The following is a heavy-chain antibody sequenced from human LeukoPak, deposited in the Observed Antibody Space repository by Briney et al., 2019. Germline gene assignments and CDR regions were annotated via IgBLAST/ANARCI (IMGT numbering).Heavy chain of an antibody. CDR2: IWYDGSNK. CDR3: ARVIGTWYVPGGYFDY. D-gene: IGHD6-13*01. CDR1: GFTFSNYS. Sequence: GRSLRLSCAASGFTFSNYSMHWVRQAPGKGLEWVAAIWYDGSNKYYADSVKGRFTISRDNSKDTLYLQMNSLRAEDTAVYYCARVIGTWYVPGGYFDYWGQGTLVTVSS. J-gene: IGHJ4*02. V-gene: IGHV3-33*01.